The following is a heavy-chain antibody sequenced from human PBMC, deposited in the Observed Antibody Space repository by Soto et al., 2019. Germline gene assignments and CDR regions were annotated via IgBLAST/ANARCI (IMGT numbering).Heavy chain of an antibody. CDR1: GYNFIAQN. D-gene: IGHD1-7*01. Sequence: QVHLVQSGAEVKKPGASVKVSCMASGYNFIAQNIHWVRQAPGLGLEWMGKMNPNSGGSDYAQEVQGRVTVTRDTSISTVYMELHSLKSDYTAADYCARERHLNSPSDAFDLWGQGKMVIVSS. CDR3: ARERHLNSPSDAFDL. V-gene: IGHV1-2*02. CDR2: MNPNSGGS. J-gene: IGHJ3*01.